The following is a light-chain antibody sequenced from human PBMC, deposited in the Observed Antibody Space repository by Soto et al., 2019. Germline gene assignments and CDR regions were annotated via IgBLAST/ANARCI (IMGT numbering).Light chain of an antibody. Sequence: EIVLTQSPGTLSLSPGERATLSCRASQSVRSSHLAWYQQKPGQAPRVLIYGASTRAAGIPARFSGSGSGTEFILTISSLQSENFAVYYCHEYNTWPWTFGQGTKVDIK. CDR2: GAS. V-gene: IGKV3-15*01. CDR3: HEYNTWPWT. CDR1: QSVRSSH. J-gene: IGKJ1*01.